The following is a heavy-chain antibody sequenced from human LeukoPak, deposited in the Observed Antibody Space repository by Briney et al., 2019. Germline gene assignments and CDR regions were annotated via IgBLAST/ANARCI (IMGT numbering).Heavy chain of an antibody. CDR3: AKGEDYYDSSGYFHYYFDY. D-gene: IGHD3-22*01. J-gene: IGHJ4*02. Sequence: GGSLTLSCAASGFSVSTKYMNWVRQAPGKGLQWVSIIYSGADTYYADSVKGRFTISRDNSKNTLYLQLNSLRAGDTAVYYCAKGEDYYDSSGYFHYYFDYWGQGTLVTVSS. CDR2: IYSGADT. V-gene: IGHV3-53*01. CDR1: GFSVSTKY.